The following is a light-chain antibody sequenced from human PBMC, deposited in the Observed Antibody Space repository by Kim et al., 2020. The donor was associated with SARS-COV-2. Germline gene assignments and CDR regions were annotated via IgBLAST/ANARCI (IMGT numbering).Light chain of an antibody. CDR3: AAWDDSLSGLV. CDR2: RNN. CDR1: NSNIGSNY. J-gene: IGLJ2*01. V-gene: IGLV1-47*01. Sequence: GPTVPLSCSVTNSNIGSNYVNWYQQLPGTAPKLLIFRNNQRPSGVPDRFSGSKSGTSASLAISGLRSEDEADYYCAAWDDSLSGLVFGGGTQLTVL.